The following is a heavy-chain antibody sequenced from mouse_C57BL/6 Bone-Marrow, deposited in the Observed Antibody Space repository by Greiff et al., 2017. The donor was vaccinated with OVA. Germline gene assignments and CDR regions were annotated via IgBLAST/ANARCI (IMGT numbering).Heavy chain of an antibody. Sequence: VQLQQSGPELVKPGASVKLSCKASGYTFKSYDINWVKQRPGQGLEWIGWIYPRDGSTKYNEKFKGKATLTVDTSSSTAYMELHSLTSEDSAVYFCAKNYYGSKFAYWGQGTLVTVSA. D-gene: IGHD1-1*01. J-gene: IGHJ3*01. CDR2: IYPRDGST. CDR1: GYTFKSYD. V-gene: IGHV1-85*01. CDR3: AKNYYGSKFAY.